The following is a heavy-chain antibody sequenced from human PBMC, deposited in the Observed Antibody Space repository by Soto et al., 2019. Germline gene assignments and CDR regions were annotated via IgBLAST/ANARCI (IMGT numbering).Heavy chain of an antibody. J-gene: IGHJ5*02. Sequence: SETLSLTCAVSGGSISSGGYSWSWIRQPPGKGLEWIGYIYHSGSTYYNPSLKSRVTISVDRSKNQFSLKLSSVTAADTAVYYCARGRFLEWLSFNWFDPWGQGTLVTVSS. CDR2: IYHSGST. V-gene: IGHV4-30-2*01. CDR1: GGSISSGGYS. D-gene: IGHD3-3*01. CDR3: ARGRFLEWLSFNWFDP.